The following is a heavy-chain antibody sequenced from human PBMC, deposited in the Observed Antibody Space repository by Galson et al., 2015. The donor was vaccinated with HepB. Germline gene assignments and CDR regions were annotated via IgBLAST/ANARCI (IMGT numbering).Heavy chain of an antibody. CDR1: GFSLSTSGVG. D-gene: IGHD3-22*01. CDR2: IYWNDDN. Sequence: PALVKPTQTLTLTCTFSGFSLSTSGVGVGWIRQPPGKALEWLALIYWNDDNLYSPSLKSRLTITKDTSKNQVVLTTTNMDPVDTATYYCIHNTKNYYDSSGYGIDYWGQGTLVTVSS. CDR3: IHNTKNYYDSSGYGIDY. J-gene: IGHJ4*02. V-gene: IGHV2-5*01.